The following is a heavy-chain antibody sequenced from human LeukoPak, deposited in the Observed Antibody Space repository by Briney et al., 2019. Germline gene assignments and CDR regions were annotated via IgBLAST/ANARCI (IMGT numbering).Heavy chain of an antibody. D-gene: IGHD2-2*02. J-gene: IGHJ4*02. CDR1: GGSFSGYY. CDR2: IYTSGST. CDR3: AREGGRYCSSTSCYTIDY. Sequence: SETLSLTCAVYGGSFSGYYWSWIRQPPGKGLEWIGRIYTSGSTNYNPSLKSRVTMSVDTSKNQFSLKLSSVTAADTAVYYCAREGGRYCSSTSCYTIDYWGQGTLVTVSS. V-gene: IGHV4-4*07.